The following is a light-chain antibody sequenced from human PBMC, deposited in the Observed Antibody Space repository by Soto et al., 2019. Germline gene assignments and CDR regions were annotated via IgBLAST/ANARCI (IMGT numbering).Light chain of an antibody. CDR2: WAS. CDR1: QSVSYSSNNKNY. CDR3: QQYYSTPWT. J-gene: IGKJ1*01. Sequence: DIVMTQSPDSLAVSLGERATINCKSSQSVSYSSNNKNYLAWYQQKPGQPPKLLIYWASTRESGVPDRFSGSGSGTDFTHTISSLQAEDVAVYYCQQYYSTPWTFGQGTKVEIK. V-gene: IGKV4-1*01.